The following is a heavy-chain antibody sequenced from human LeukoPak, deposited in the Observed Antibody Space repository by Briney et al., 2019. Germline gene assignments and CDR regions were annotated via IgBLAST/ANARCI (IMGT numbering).Heavy chain of an antibody. V-gene: IGHV1-18*01. Sequence: GASVKVSCKASGYTFTSYGISWVRQAPGQGLEWMGWISAYNGNTNYAQKLQGRVTMTTDTSTSTAYMELRSLRSDDTAVYYCARDRMHLVVAATRTPYNWFDPWGQGTLVTVSS. CDR2: ISAYNGNT. CDR1: GYTFTSYG. CDR3: ARDRMHLVVAATRTPYNWFDP. D-gene: IGHD2-15*01. J-gene: IGHJ5*02.